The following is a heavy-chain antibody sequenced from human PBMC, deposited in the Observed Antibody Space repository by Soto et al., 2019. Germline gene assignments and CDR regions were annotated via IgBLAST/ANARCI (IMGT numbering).Heavy chain of an antibody. CDR3: ARVSGGSCYSCYGMDV. D-gene: IGHD2-15*01. V-gene: IGHV1-69*12. CDR1: GGTFSSYA. Sequence: QVQLVQSGAEVKKPGSSVKVSCKASGGTFSSYAISWVRQAPGQGLEWMGGIIPIFGTANYAQKFQGRVTITADEXTXIAYMELSSLRSEDTAVYYCARVSGGSCYSCYGMDVWGQGTTVTVSS. CDR2: IIPIFGTA. J-gene: IGHJ6*02.